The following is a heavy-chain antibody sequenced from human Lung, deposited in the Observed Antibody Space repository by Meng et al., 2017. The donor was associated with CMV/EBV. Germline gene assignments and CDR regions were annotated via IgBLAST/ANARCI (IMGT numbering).Heavy chain of an antibody. D-gene: IGHD3-10*01. Sequence: GGSXRLXXAASGFTFSSYAMSWVRQAPGKGLEWVSAISGSGGSTYYADSVKGRFTISRDNSKNTLYLQMNSLRAEDTAVYYCAKRLGGLLSSDAELGYWGQGTXVTVSS. CDR1: GFTFSSYA. V-gene: IGHV3-23*01. J-gene: IGHJ4*02. CDR3: AKRLGGLLSSDAELGY. CDR2: ISGSGGST.